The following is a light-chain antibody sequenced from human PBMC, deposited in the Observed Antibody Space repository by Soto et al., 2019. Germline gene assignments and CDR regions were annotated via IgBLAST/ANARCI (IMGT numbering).Light chain of an antibody. CDR3: AAWDDSLSGYV. V-gene: IGLV1-47*01. Sequence: QAVVTQPPSASGTPGQRVTISCSGSSSNIGSNYVYWYQQLPGTAPKLLIYRNNQRPSGVPDRFSGSTSGTSASLAISGLRSEDEADYYCAAWDDSLSGYVFGTGTKLTVL. CDR1: SSNIGSNY. J-gene: IGLJ1*01. CDR2: RNN.